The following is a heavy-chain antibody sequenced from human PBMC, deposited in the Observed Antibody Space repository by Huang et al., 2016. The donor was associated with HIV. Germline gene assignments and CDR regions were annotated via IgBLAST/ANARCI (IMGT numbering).Heavy chain of an antibody. V-gene: IGHV1-69*01. D-gene: IGHD5-18*01. CDR2: TIPIVGVT. CDR1: GGTFSNLA. CDR3: AYWGNGYNSPFDC. Sequence: QVQLLQSGAGVKKPGSSVNVSCKASGGTFSNLAISWVRQAPGQGLEWMGGTIPIVGVTNYAQKFQGRVTLNADERTTTAYMELTGLTSEDTAIYYCAYWGNGYNSPFDCWGQGTLVTVSS. J-gene: IGHJ4*02.